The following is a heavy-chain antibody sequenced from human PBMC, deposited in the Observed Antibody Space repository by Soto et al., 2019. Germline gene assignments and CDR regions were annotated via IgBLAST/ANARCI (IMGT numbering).Heavy chain of an antibody. Sequence: QVQLVQSGAEVKKPGASVKVSCKASGYTFTSYYMHWVRQAPGQGLEWMGIINPSGGSTSYAQKIQGRVTMTRDTSTSTVYMELSSLRSEDTAVYYWSRDAQSGFHDYWGQGTLVTVSS. CDR1: GYTFTSYY. J-gene: IGHJ4*02. CDR3: SRDAQSGFHDY. CDR2: INPSGGST. V-gene: IGHV1-46*01. D-gene: IGHD5-12*01.